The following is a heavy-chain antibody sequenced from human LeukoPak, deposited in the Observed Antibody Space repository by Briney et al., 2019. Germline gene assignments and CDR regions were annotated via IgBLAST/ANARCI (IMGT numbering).Heavy chain of an antibody. CDR2: ISAYNGNT. V-gene: IGHV1-18*04. CDR1: GYTFTSYG. D-gene: IGHD4-17*01. Sequence: ASVKVSCKASGYTFTSYGISWVRQAPGQGLEWMGWISAYNGNTNYAQKLQGRVTMTTDTSTSTAYMELRSLRSDDTAVYYCARALGYGDYVNWFDPWGQGTLVTVSS. CDR3: ARALGYGDYVNWFDP. J-gene: IGHJ5*02.